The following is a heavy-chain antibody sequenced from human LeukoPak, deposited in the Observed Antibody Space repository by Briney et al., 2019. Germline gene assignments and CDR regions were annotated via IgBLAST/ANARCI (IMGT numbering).Heavy chain of an antibody. Sequence: GGSLRLSCAASGFTFSGYAMHWVRQAPGKGLEWVAVISYDGSNKYYADSVKGRFTISRDNSKNTLYLQMNSLRAEDTAVYYCARSYDSSGYYPLDLRGQGTLVTVSS. V-gene: IGHV3-30*04. D-gene: IGHD3-22*01. CDR1: GFTFSGYA. CDR2: ISYDGSNK. CDR3: ARSYDSSGYYPLDL. J-gene: IGHJ4*02.